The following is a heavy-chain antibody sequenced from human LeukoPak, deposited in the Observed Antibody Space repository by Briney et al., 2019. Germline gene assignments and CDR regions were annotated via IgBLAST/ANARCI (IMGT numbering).Heavy chain of an antibody. D-gene: IGHD2-15*01. CDR1: GYTFTGYY. CDR2: INPNSGGT. CDR3: ASRPDQHLLYYFDY. J-gene: IGHJ4*02. V-gene: IGHV1-2*02. Sequence: GASVKVSCKASGYTFTGYYMHWVRQAPGQGLEWMGCINPNSGGTKYAQKFQGRATMNSYASISTAYMELSSLRSDDTAVYYCASRPDQHLLYYFDYWGQGALVTVSS.